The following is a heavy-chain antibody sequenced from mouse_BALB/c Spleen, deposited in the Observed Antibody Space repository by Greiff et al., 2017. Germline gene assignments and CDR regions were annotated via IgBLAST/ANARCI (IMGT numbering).Heavy chain of an antibody. CDR1: GDSITSGY. CDR3: ARYGTTATWFAY. D-gene: IGHD1-2*01. CDR2: ISYSGST. Sequence: EVKLVESGPSLVKPSQTLSLTCSVTGDSITSGYWNWIRKFPGNKLEYMGYISYSGSTYYNPSLKSRISITRDTSKNQYYLQLNSVTTEDTATYYCARYGTTATWFAYWGQGTLVTVSA. J-gene: IGHJ3*01. V-gene: IGHV3-8*02.